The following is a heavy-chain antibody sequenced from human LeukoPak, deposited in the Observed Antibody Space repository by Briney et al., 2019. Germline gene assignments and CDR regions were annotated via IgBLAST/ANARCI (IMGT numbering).Heavy chain of an antibody. CDR2: IYTSGST. CDR3: ALLYDYVWGSYLDY. CDR1: GGSISSYY. J-gene: IGHJ4*02. Sequence: SETLSLTCTVSGGSISSYYWSWIRQPAGKGLEWIGRIYTSGSTNYNPSLKSRVTMSVDTSKNQFSLKLSSVTAADTAGYYCALLYDYVWGSYLDYWGQGTLVTVSS. V-gene: IGHV4-4*07. D-gene: IGHD3-16*02.